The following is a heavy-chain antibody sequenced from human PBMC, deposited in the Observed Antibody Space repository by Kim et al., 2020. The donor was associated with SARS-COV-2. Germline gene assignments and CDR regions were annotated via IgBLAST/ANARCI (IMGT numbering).Heavy chain of an antibody. V-gene: IGHV4-34*01. CDR2: INHSGST. D-gene: IGHD3-3*01. J-gene: IGHJ6*03. Sequence: SETLSLTCAVYGGSFSGYYWSWIRQPPGKGLEWIGEINHSGSTNYNPSLKSRVTISVDTSKNQFSLKLSSVTAADTAVYYCAREKRPHPYYDFWSGPSVMDVRGKGTTVTVSS. CDR3: AREKRPHPYYDFWSGPSVMDV. CDR1: GGSFSGYY.